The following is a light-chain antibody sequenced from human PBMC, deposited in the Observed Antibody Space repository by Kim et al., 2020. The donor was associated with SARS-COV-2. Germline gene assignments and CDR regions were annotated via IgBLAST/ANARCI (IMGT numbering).Light chain of an antibody. CDR1: QSVRSSY. V-gene: IGKV3-20*01. CDR3: QHYGNSQWT. CDR2: GAS. Sequence: EIVLTQSPVTLSLSPGEGATLSCRASQSVRSSYLAWYQQKPGQAPRLLIYGASSRATDIPDRFSGSGSGTDFTLTISRLEPEDFAVYYCQHYGNSQWTFGQGTKLEI. J-gene: IGKJ1*01.